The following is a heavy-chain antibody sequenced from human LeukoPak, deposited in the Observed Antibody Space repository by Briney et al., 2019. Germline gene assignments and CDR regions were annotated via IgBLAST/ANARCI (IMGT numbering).Heavy chain of an antibody. CDR2: IYSDNT. J-gene: IGHJ6*03. Sequence: GGSLRLSCSASGFSFSSYTMTWVRQAPGKGPEWVSFIYSDNTHYSDSVKGRFTISRDNSKNTLYLQMNSLRAEDTAVYYCARQGGGYSSSWYVEHYYYMDVWGKGTTVTVSS. V-gene: IGHV3-66*04. D-gene: IGHD6-13*01. CDR3: ARQGGGYSSSWYVEHYYYMDV. CDR1: GFSFSSYT.